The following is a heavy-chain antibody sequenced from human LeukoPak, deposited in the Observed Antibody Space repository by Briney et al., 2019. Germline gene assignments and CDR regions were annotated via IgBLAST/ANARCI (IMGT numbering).Heavy chain of an antibody. Sequence: GESLKISCKGSGYSFANYGIGWARQMPGKGLEWMGIMYPGDSTARYSPSFQGQVTISADKSISTAYLQWSSLKASDTAMYYCARRMGLRPFDYWGQGTLVTVSS. CDR1: GYSFANYG. D-gene: IGHD5-12*01. J-gene: IGHJ4*02. CDR3: ARRMGLRPFDY. V-gene: IGHV5-51*01. CDR2: MYPGDSTA.